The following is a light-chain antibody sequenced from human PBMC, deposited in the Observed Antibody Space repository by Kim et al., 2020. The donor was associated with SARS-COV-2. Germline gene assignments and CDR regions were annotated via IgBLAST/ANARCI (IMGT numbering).Light chain of an antibody. CDR3: QQYDNLPP. CDR1: QDISNY. J-gene: IGKJ4*01. V-gene: IGKV1-33*01. CDR2: DAS. Sequence: DIQMTQSPSSLSASVGDRVTITCQASQDISNYLKWYQQKPGKAPKLLIYDASNLETGVPSRFSGSGSGTDFTFTISSLQPEDIATYYCQQYDNLPPFGGGTKVDIK.